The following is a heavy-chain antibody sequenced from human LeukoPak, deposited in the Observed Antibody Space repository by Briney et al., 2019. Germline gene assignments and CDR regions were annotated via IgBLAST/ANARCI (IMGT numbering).Heavy chain of an antibody. D-gene: IGHD6-6*01. CDR3: ATRPEYSSSSGAFDY. J-gene: IGHJ4*02. V-gene: IGHV4-34*01. Sequence: SETLSLTCAVYGGSFSGYYWSWIRQPPGKGLEWIGEINHSGSTNYNPSLKSRVTISVDTSKNQFSLKLSSVTAADTAVYYCATRPEYSSSSGAFDYWGQGTLVTVSS. CDR1: GGSFSGYY. CDR2: INHSGST.